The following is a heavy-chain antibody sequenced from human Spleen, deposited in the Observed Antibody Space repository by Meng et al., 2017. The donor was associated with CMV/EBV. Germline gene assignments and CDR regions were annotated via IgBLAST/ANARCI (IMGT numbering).Heavy chain of an antibody. CDR3: AKARQELLWFGDAEEGFDY. CDR2: ISSSSSYI. J-gene: IGHJ4*02. D-gene: IGHD3-10*01. Sequence: GESLKISCAASGFTFSDYYMSWIRQAPGKGLEWVSSISSSSSYIYYADSVKGRFTISRDNAKNSPYLQMNRLRAEDTAVYYCAKARQELLWFGDAEEGFDYWGQGTLVTVSS. CDR1: GFTFSDYY. V-gene: IGHV3-11*05.